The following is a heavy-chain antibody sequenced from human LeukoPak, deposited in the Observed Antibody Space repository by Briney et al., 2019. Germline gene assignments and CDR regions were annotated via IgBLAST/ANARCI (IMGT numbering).Heavy chain of an antibody. CDR3: ARSGGAGYYTDFDY. D-gene: IGHD3/OR15-3a*01. Sequence: SVRVSCKASGGTFSSYAISWVRQAPGQGLEWMGRIIPIFGTANYAQKFQGRVTITTDESTSTAYMELSSLRSEDTAVYYCARSGGAGYYTDFDYWGQGTLVTVSS. J-gene: IGHJ4*02. CDR1: GGTFSSYA. CDR2: IIPIFGTA. V-gene: IGHV1-69*05.